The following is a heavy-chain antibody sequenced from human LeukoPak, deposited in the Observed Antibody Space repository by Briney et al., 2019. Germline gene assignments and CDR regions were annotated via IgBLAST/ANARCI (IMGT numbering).Heavy chain of an antibody. CDR2: ISYDGSNK. V-gene: IGHV3-30*03. CDR1: GFTFSSYG. Sequence: GGSLRLSCAASGFTFSSYGMHWVRQAPGKGLEWVAVISYDGSNKYYADSVKGRFTISRDNSKNTLYLQMNSLRAEDTAVYYCARDPGYSSSGEAFDYWGQGTLVTVSS. CDR3: ARDPGYSSSGEAFDY. J-gene: IGHJ4*02. D-gene: IGHD6-13*01.